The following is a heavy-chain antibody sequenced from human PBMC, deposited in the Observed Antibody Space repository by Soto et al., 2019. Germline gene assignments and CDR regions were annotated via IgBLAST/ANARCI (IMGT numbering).Heavy chain of an antibody. D-gene: IGHD2-8*02. CDR1: GFTFSGSV. V-gene: IGHV3-73*01. CDR2: IRSKANGYAT. CDR3: NRGGTGTWRFDP. Sequence: EEQLVESGGGLVQPGGSLKLSCAASGFTFSGSVMHWVRQASGKGLEWVGRIRSKANGYATAYAASVKGRFTISRDDSRNTAYLQMNSLKIEDTAVYYCNRGGTGTWRFDPWGQGTLVT. J-gene: IGHJ5*02.